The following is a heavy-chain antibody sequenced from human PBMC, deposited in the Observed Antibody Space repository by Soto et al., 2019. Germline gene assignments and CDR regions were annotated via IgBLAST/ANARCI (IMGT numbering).Heavy chain of an antibody. CDR2: ISSSSSTI. CDR3: ARDVDYYYYYYMDV. CDR1: GFTFSSYS. Sequence: EVQLVESGGGLVQPGGSLRLSCAASGFTFSSYSMNWVRQAPGKGLEWVSYISSSSSTIYYADSVKGRFTISRDNAKNSLYLQMNSLRAEDTAVYYCARDVDYYYYYYMDVWGKGTTVTVSS. J-gene: IGHJ6*03. V-gene: IGHV3-48*01. D-gene: IGHD2-21*01.